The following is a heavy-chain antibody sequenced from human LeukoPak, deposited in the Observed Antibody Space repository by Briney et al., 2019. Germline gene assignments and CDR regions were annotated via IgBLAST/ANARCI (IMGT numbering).Heavy chain of an antibody. J-gene: IGHJ3*02. D-gene: IGHD3-22*01. Sequence: ASVKVSCKASGGTFSSYAISWVRQAPGQGLEWTGGIIPIFGTANYAQKFQGRVTITADESTSTAYMELSSLRSEDTAVYYCARGGYDSSGLHAFDIWGQGTMVTVSS. CDR2: IIPIFGTA. CDR3: ARGGYDSSGLHAFDI. V-gene: IGHV1-69*13. CDR1: GGTFSSYA.